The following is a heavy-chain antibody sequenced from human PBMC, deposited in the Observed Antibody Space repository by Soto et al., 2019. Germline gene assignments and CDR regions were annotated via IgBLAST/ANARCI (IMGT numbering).Heavy chain of an antibody. J-gene: IGHJ6*02. CDR1: GFPFSSYG. Sequence: GGSLRLSCAASGFPFSSYGMHWVRRAPGKGLEWVALIWYDGSNKYHADSVKGRFTISRDNSKNTLYLQMNSLRAEDTAVYYCARDSKGYGMDVWGQGTTVTVSS. V-gene: IGHV3-33*01. CDR2: IWYDGSNK. CDR3: ARDSKGYGMDV.